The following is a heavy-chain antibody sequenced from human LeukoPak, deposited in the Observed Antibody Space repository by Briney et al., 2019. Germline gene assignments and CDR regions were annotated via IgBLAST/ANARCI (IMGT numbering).Heavy chain of an antibody. J-gene: IGHJ5*02. Sequence: PGGSLRLSCAASGFIFGRDSINWVRQAPGRGLEWISYISRDSDIRYYADSVRGRFHISRDNARNSLYLQMNSLRADDTAMYYCVRDNPRCCGVVSANIDDLWGQGTLVTVSS. V-gene: IGHV3-48*01. CDR2: ISRDSDIR. D-gene: IGHD2-21*02. CDR1: GFIFGRDS. CDR3: VRDNPRCCGVVSANIDDL.